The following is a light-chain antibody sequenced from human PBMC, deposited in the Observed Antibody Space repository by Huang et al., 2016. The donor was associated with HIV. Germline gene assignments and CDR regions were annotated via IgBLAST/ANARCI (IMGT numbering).Light chain of an antibody. Sequence: EIVMTQTPVSSAVTLGQPASISCRSSQSLLHSDGNTYLSWLQQRPCQPPRLLIYDVSGRVSGVPGRFSGSGAGTDFTLRISRVEPEDVGIYYCTQGTQFPRTFGQGTKVEIK. CDR3: TQGTQFPRT. CDR1: QSLLHSDGNTY. J-gene: IGKJ1*01. V-gene: IGKV2-24*01. CDR2: DVS.